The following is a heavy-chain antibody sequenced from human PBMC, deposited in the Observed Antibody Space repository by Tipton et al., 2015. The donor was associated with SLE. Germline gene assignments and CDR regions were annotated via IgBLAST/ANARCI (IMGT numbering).Heavy chain of an antibody. CDR3: ARDTGDHGYYYYYMDV. D-gene: IGHD2-21*02. CDR2: IYHSGST. CDR1: GYSISSGYY. V-gene: IGHV4-38-2*02. Sequence: TLSLTCTVSGYSISSGYYWGWIRQPPGKGLEWIGSIYHSGSTYYNPSLKSRVTISVDTSKNQFSLKLSSVTAADTAVYYCARDTGDHGYYYYYMDVWGKGTTVTVSS. J-gene: IGHJ6*03.